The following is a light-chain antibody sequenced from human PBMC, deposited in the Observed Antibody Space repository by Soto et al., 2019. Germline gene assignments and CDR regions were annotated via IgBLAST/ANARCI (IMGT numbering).Light chain of an antibody. CDR3: HQLYRYPLS. CDR2: AAS. J-gene: IGKJ4*01. CDR1: QGISSY. V-gene: IGKV1-9*01. Sequence: QLTQSPSSLSASVGDRVTITCRASQGISSYLAWYQQKPGKVPKLLISAASTLESGVPLRFSGGGFGTDFTLTISSLQPEDFATYYCHQLYRYPLSFGGGTKV.